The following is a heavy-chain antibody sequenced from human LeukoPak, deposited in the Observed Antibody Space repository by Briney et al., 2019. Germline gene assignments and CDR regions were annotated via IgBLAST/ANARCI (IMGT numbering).Heavy chain of an antibody. CDR3: ARGTLYRGWSYYLDF. J-gene: IGHJ4*02. CDR1: GGSISSGSYY. V-gene: IGHV4-61*02. Sequence: SETLSLTCTVSGGSISSGSYYWSWIRQPAGKGLEWIGRMYTSGSTNYNPSLKSRVTISVDMSKNHFSLRLRSVTAADTAMYYCARGTLYRGWSYYLDFWGQGSQVTVSS. D-gene: IGHD6-19*01. CDR2: MYTSGST.